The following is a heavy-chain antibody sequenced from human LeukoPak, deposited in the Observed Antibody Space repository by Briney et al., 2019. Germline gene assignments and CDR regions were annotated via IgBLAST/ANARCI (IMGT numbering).Heavy chain of an antibody. J-gene: IGHJ4*02. D-gene: IGHD6-13*01. CDR2: IGWNSGSI. V-gene: IGHV3-9*03. Sequence: GGSLRLSCAASGFTFDDYAMHWVRQAPGKGLEWVSGIGWNSGSIGYADSVKGRFTISRDNAKNSLYLQMNSLRAEDMAFYYCAKGSDSSSWYHFDYWGQGTLVTVSS. CDR1: GFTFDDYA. CDR3: AKGSDSSSWYHFDY.